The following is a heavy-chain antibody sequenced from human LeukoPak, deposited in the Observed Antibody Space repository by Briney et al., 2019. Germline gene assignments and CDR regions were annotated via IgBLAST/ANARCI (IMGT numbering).Heavy chain of an antibody. Sequence: KPSETLSLSCTVSGDSITSLYWTWIRQPPGKGLEWIGYIYHSGSTNYNPSRNNRVTISVDTSKNQFSLKLSSVTTADTAVYYCARDLTAADYFDFWSQGTVVTVSS. D-gene: IGHD6-13*01. CDR2: IYHSGST. CDR1: GDSITSLY. V-gene: IGHV4-59*11. J-gene: IGHJ4*02. CDR3: ARDLTAADYFDF.